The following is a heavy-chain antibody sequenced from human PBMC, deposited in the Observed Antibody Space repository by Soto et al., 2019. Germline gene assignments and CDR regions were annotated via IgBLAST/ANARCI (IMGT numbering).Heavy chain of an antibody. CDR3: AGNAYSRIAVAGTLDY. D-gene: IGHD6-19*01. Sequence: QPGGSLRLSCAASGLTFSSYSMNWVRQAPGKGLEWVSYISSSSSTIYYADSVKGRFTISRDNAKNSLYLQMNSLRAEDTAVYYCAGNAYSRIAVAGTLDYWGQGTLVTVSS. J-gene: IGHJ4*02. CDR2: ISSSSSTI. CDR1: GLTFSSYS. V-gene: IGHV3-48*01.